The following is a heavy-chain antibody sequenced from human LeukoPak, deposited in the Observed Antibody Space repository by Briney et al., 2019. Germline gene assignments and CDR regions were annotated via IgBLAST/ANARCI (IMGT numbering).Heavy chain of an antibody. D-gene: IGHD5-12*01. Sequence: SETLSLTCTVSGGSISSGDYYWSWIRQPPGKGLEWIGYIYYSGSTYYNPSLKSRVTISVDTSKNQFSLKLSSVTAADTAVYYCARGNSGYDSYNWFDPWGQGTLVTVSS. CDR3: ARGNSGYDSYNWFDP. CDR2: IYYSGST. J-gene: IGHJ5*02. V-gene: IGHV4-30-4*01. CDR1: GGSISSGDYY.